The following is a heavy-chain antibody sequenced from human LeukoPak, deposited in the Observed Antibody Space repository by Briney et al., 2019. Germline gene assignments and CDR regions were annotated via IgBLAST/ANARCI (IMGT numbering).Heavy chain of an antibody. D-gene: IGHD2-2*02. Sequence: GGSLRLSCAATGFTFSSYAMSWVRQAPGKGLEWLSSITHSGAGTYYADSVKGRFTISRDNPKNTLSLQMSSLSAEDTALYYCAKGGKYCSTTFCYTQFDYWGQGTLVTVSS. J-gene: IGHJ4*02. CDR1: GFTFSSYA. V-gene: IGHV3-23*01. CDR3: AKGGKYCSTTFCYTQFDY. CDR2: ITHSGAGT.